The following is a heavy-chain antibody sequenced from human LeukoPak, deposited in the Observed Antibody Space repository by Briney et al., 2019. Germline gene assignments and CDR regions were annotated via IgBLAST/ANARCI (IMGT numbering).Heavy chain of an antibody. D-gene: IGHD5-12*01. CDR1: GFTFSSYE. V-gene: IGHV3-48*03. CDR3: ARIMVATTREAFDY. Sequence: GGSLRLSCAASGFTFSSYEMNWVRQAPGKGLEWVSYISSSGSTIYYADSVKGRFTISRDNAKNSLYLQMNSLRAEDTAIYYCARIMVATTREAFDYWGQGTRVTVFS. CDR2: ISSSGSTI. J-gene: IGHJ4*02.